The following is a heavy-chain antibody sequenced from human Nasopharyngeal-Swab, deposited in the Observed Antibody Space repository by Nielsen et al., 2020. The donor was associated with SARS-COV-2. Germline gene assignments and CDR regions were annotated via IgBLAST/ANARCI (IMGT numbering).Heavy chain of an antibody. CDR1: GYSFPSYG. D-gene: IGHD3-3*01. V-gene: IGHV1-18*01. Sequence: ASVKVSCKASGYSFPSYGINWVRQAPGQGLEWMGWISVYNADTNYAQKIQGRVSMTADTSTSTAYMELRSLRSDDTAMYYCARDIEEWLVVPSLSFDHWGQGTLITVSS. J-gene: IGHJ4*02. CDR3: ARDIEEWLVVPSLSFDH. CDR2: ISVYNADT.